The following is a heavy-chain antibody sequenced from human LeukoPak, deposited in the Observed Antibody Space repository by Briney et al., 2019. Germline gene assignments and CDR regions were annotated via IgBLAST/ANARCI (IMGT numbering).Heavy chain of an antibody. CDR1: GGSISSDRYY. CDR2: VYSSGTT. D-gene: IGHD5-18*01. Sequence: SQTLSLTCSVSGGSISSDRYYWSWIRQPAGKGLEWIGRVYSSGTTNQNPSLKSRITISIDTSKNQFSLKLTSVTAADTAVYYCARLGYGLKGSYDAFDMWGQGTMVTVSS. V-gene: IGHV4-61*02. CDR3: ARLGYGLKGSYDAFDM. J-gene: IGHJ3*02.